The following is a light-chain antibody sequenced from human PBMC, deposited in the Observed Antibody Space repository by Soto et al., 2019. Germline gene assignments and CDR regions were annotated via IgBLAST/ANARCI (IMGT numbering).Light chain of an antibody. CDR2: QAS. CDR1: QSVSPW. Sequence: DIHMTQSPSTLSVSVRDRVTITCRASQSVSPWLAWYQQKPGKAPRLLIYQASTLESGVPSRFSGSGADTEFTLTISSLQPDDLATFYCQQANSFPFTFGPETKVDIK. V-gene: IGKV1-5*03. J-gene: IGKJ3*01. CDR3: QQANSFPFT.